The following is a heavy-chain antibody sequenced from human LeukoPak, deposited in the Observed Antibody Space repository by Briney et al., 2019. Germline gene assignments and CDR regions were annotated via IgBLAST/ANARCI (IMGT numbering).Heavy chain of an antibody. CDR3: ARDTYGGFDC. D-gene: IGHD4-23*01. Sequence: GGSLRLSCAASGFIFRNYWMGWVRQAPGKGLEWVASINQDGSERYYMDSMEGRFAISRDNAKTSLYLQINTLRAEDTAIFYCARDTYGGFDCWGQGILVTVLS. CDR2: INQDGSER. CDR1: GFIFRNYW. J-gene: IGHJ4*02. V-gene: IGHV3-7*03.